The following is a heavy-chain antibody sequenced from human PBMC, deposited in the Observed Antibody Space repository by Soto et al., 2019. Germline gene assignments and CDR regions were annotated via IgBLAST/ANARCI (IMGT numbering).Heavy chain of an antibody. CDR2: IYYSGST. CDR3: ARGSTIFGVVDY. Sequence: KPSETLSLTCTVSGGSISSGDYYWSWIRQPPGKGLEWIGYIYYSGSTYYNPSLKSRVTISVDTSKNQFSLKLSSVTAADTAVYYCARGSTIFGVVDYWGQGTLVTVSS. V-gene: IGHV4-30-4*01. CDR1: GGSISSGDYY. J-gene: IGHJ4*02. D-gene: IGHD3-3*01.